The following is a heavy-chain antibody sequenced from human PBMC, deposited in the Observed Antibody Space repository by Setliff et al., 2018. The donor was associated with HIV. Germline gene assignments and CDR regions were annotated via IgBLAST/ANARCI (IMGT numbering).Heavy chain of an antibody. CDR1: GGSISSHY. V-gene: IGHV4-59*11. CDR3: ARDGSHYDILTGYCIIGWFDP. Sequence: SETLSLTCTVSGGSISSHYWSWIRQPPGKGLERIGYIYYSGSTNYNPSLKSRVTISVDTSKNQFSLKLSSVTAADTAVYYCARDGSHYDILTGYCIIGWFDPWGQGTLVTVSS. D-gene: IGHD3-9*01. J-gene: IGHJ5*02. CDR2: IYYSGST.